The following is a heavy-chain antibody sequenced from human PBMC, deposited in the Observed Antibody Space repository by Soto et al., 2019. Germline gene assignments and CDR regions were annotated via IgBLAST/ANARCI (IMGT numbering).Heavy chain of an antibody. J-gene: IGHJ6*02. CDR2: ISYDGSEK. V-gene: IGHV3-30*18. Sequence: QVALVESGGGVVRPGRSLRLSCGASGFSFSKYGMHWVRQAPAEGLEWLSLISYDGSEKWYAESVKGRFTISRDNSKNTLYLQMNSLRGDDTAVYFCAKGYEVSPPVASAWYSNYFYGVDVWGRGTTVTVSS. CDR1: GFSFSKYG. D-gene: IGHD6-19*01. CDR3: AKGYEVSPPVASAWYSNYFYGVDV.